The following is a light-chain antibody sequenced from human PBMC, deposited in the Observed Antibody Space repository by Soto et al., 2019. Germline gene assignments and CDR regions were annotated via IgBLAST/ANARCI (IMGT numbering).Light chain of an antibody. J-gene: IGKJ1*01. Sequence: DIVMTQSPGTLSVSPGERATLFCRASQSVRSSLAWYQQKPGQAPGLFIYDASTRATGIPARFSGSGSGTEFTLTISSLQSEDFAVYYCQQYNSWPETFGQGTKVEIK. CDR3: QQYNSWPET. V-gene: IGKV3-15*01. CDR1: QSVRSS. CDR2: DAS.